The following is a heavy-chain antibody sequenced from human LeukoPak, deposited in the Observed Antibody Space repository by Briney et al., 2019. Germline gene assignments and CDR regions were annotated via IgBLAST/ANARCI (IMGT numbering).Heavy chain of an antibody. Sequence: SETLSLTCTVSGGSISSGSYYWTWIRQPAGKGLEWIGRIYASGSTNYNPSLKSRVTMSVDTSKNQFSLKLNSVTAADTAVYYCARGYYYDSSGYYYPFRTRYYFDYWGQGTLVTVSS. V-gene: IGHV4-61*02. D-gene: IGHD3-22*01. J-gene: IGHJ4*02. CDR2: IYASGST. CDR3: ARGYYYDSSGYYYPFRTRYYFDY. CDR1: GGSISSGSYY.